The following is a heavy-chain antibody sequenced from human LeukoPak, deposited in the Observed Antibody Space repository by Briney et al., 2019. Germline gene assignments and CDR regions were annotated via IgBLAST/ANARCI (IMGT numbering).Heavy chain of an antibody. D-gene: IGHD6-19*01. CDR3: ARDSSGWDI. V-gene: IGHV4-61*02. J-gene: IGHJ3*02. CDR1: GGSISSGSYY. CDR2: IYTSGST. Sequence: SQTLSLTCTVSGGSISSGSYYWSWIRQPAGKGLEWIGRIYTSGSTNYNPSLKSRVTVSVDTSKNQFSLKLSSVTAADTAVYYCARDSSGWDIWGQGTMVTVSS.